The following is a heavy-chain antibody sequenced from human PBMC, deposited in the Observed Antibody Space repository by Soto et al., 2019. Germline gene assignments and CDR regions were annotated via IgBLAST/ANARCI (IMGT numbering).Heavy chain of an antibody. J-gene: IGHJ5*02. CDR1: GGSMSSYY. CDR2: IYYSGST. CDR3: ARQPETLTTFDP. D-gene: IGHD3-3*01. Sequence: PSXTLSLTCTVSGGSMSSYYWSWIRQPPVKGLEWIGYIYYSGSTNYTPSLKSRVTISVDTSKNQFSLKLSSVTAADTAVYYCARQPETLTTFDPWGQGTLVTVSS. V-gene: IGHV4-59*08.